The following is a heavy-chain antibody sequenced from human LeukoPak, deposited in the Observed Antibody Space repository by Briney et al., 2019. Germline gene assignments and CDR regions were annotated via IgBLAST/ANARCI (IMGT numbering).Heavy chain of an antibody. J-gene: IGHJ4*02. D-gene: IGHD3-10*01. CDR3: ARENYYGYLIDY. CDR2: IKTDGSST. V-gene: IGHV3-74*01. CDR1: GFTFSNYW. Sequence: HPGGSLRLSCAGSGFTFSNYWMHWVRQAPGKGLMWVSRIKTDGSSTYYADSVKGQFTISRDNAKNTVYLQMNSLRAEDTAVYYCARENYYGYLIDYWGQGTLVTVSS.